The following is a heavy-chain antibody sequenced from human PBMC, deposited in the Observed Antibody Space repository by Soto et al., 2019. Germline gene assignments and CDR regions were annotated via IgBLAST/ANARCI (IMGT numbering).Heavy chain of an antibody. D-gene: IGHD3-9*01. CDR2: ISAYNGNT. V-gene: IGHV1-18*01. J-gene: IGHJ4*02. Sequence: GASVKVSCKASGYTFTSYGISWVRQAPGQGLEWMGWISAYNGNTNYAQKLQGRVTMTTDTSTSTAYMELRSLRSDDTAVYYCARDWDFNFLPGFDYGGQEPLVTVPS. CDR3: ARDWDFNFLPGFDY. CDR1: GYTFTSYG.